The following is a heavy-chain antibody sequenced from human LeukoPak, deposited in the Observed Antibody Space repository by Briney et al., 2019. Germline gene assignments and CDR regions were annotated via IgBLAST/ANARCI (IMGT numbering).Heavy chain of an antibody. V-gene: IGHV1-8*01. J-gene: IGHJ4*02. Sequence: GASVKVSCKASGYTFTSYDINWVRQATGQGLEWMGWMNPNSGNTGYAQKFQGRVTMTRNTSISTAYMELSSLRSEDTAEYYCARRPVGATRYYFDYWGQGTLVTVSS. CDR1: GYTFTSYD. D-gene: IGHD1-26*01. CDR2: MNPNSGNT. CDR3: ARRPVGATRYYFDY.